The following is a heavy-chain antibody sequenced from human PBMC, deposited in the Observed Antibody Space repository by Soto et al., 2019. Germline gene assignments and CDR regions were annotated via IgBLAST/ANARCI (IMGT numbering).Heavy chain of an antibody. Sequence: GESLKISCQAFEYSFPIYWISWVRQMPGAGLEWMGRVDPNDSFATYSPSFQGHVTISVDKSTNIVYLQWRSLRASDTATYYCARHQSGSGNSNFDFWGQGTPVTVSS. D-gene: IGHD3-10*01. CDR3: ARHQSGSGNSNFDF. V-gene: IGHV5-10-1*01. CDR2: VDPNDSFA. CDR1: EYSFPIYW. J-gene: IGHJ4*02.